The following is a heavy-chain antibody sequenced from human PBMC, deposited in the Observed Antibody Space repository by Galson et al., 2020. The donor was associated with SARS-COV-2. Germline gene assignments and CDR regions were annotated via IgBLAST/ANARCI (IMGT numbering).Heavy chain of an antibody. CDR2: ISYDGSNK. V-gene: IGHV3-30*18. D-gene: IGHD4-17*01. J-gene: IGHJ4*02. Sequence: TGGSLRLSCAASGFTFSSYGMHWVRQAPGKGLEWVAVISYDGSNKYYADSVKGRFTISRDNSKNTLYLQMNSLRAEDTAVYYCAKDHQLNLVTTVTPLGYWGQGTLVTVSS. CDR1: GFTFSSYG. CDR3: AKDHQLNLVTTVTPLGY.